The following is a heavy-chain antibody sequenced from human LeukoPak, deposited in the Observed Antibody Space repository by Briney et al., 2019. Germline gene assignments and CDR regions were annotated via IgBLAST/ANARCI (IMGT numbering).Heavy chain of an antibody. Sequence: GGSLRLSCAASGFTFSSYSMNWVRQAPGKGLEWVSSISSSGNFIYYPDSMKGRFTISRDNAKNSLFLQKNSLRAEDTAIYYCARTSSVTPTPTFDSWGQGTLVTVSP. CDR3: ARTSSVTPTPTFDS. V-gene: IGHV3-21*01. CDR2: ISSSGNFI. CDR1: GFTFSSYS. D-gene: IGHD4-17*01. J-gene: IGHJ4*02.